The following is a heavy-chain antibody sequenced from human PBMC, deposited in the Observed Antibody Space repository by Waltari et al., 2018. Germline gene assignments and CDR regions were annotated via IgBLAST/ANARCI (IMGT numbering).Heavy chain of an antibody. CDR2: MPYRGST. J-gene: IGHJ1*01. CDR3: GRIAFGDDGGYFQH. D-gene: IGHD4-17*01. CDR1: GGSISPHYN. Sequence: QLQLQESGPGLVKPSETLSLPCTVPGGSISPHYNWGWIRQPPGKGLEWRGNMPYRGSTFYNPSLKSRVTISLDTSKNQFSLRLSSVGAADTAVYFCGRIAFGDDGGYFQHWGQGTLVTGSS. V-gene: IGHV4-39*01.